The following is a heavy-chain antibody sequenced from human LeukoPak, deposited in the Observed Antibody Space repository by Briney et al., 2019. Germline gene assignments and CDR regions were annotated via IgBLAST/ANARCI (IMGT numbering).Heavy chain of an antibody. V-gene: IGHV1-46*01. D-gene: IGHD7-27*01. CDR2: INPSGGST. J-gene: IGHJ3*02. CDR1: GGTFSSYA. CDR3: ARLSVLGAFDI. Sequence: ASVKVSCKASGGTFSSYAISWVRQAPGQGLEWMGIINPSGGSTSYAQKFQGRVTMTRDTSTSTVYLELRGLRSEDTAVYYCARLSVLGAFDIWGQGTMVTVSS.